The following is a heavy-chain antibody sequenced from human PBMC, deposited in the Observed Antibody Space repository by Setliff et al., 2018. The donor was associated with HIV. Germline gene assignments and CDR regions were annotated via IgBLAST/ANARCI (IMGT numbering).Heavy chain of an antibody. CDR3: ARVYCSTRSCVDEWYFDY. V-gene: IGHV1-46*01. Sequence: ASVKVSCKASGYIFTDYYLHWVRQAPGQGLEWMGVINPYGGAADFAQRFRDRLAMTTDTSTSTVFLELSSLRSEDTAIYYCARVYCSTRSCVDEWYFDYWGQGTQVTVSS. D-gene: IGHD2-2*01. J-gene: IGHJ4*02. CDR1: GYIFTDYY. CDR2: INPYGGAA.